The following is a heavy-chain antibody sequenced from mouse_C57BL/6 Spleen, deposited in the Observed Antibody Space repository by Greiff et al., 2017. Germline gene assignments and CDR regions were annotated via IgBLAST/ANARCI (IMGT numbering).Heavy chain of an antibody. CDR1: GFNIRNTC. V-gene: IGHV14-3*01. Sequence: EVQLQQSVPELVRPGASVKLSCTASGFNIRNTCMHWVKQRPGKGLEWIGRIDPANGDTKYDPKFQGKATITADKSSSTAYLQLSSLTSEDSAVYYCASHYYDSSYGYWGQGTTLTVSS. CDR3: ASHYYDSSYGY. CDR2: IDPANGDT. D-gene: IGHD1-1*01. J-gene: IGHJ2*01.